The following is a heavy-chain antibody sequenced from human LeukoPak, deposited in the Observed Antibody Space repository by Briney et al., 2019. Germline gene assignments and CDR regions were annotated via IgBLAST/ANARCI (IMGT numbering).Heavy chain of an antibody. CDR1: GYTFTSYD. D-gene: IGHD6-13*01. J-gene: IGHJ3*02. Sequence: ASVKVSCKASGYTFTSYDINWVRRATGQGLEWMGWMNPNSGNTGYAQKFQGRVTITRNTSISTAYMELSSLRSEDTAVYYCARGYGIAAAGYYAFDIWGQGTMVTVSS. V-gene: IGHV1-8*03. CDR3: ARGYGIAAAGYYAFDI. CDR2: MNPNSGNT.